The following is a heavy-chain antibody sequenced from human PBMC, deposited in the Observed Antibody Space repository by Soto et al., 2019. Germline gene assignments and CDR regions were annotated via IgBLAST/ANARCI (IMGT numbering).Heavy chain of an antibody. V-gene: IGHV1-8*01. CDR2: MNPNRGDT. J-gene: IGHJ3*01. CDR1: GCTFANYD. Sequence: ASLKVSCKASGCTFANYDINWVRQAPGQGLEWMGWMNPNRGDTGYAQKFQGRATMTRDISINTAYMDLTSLTYEDTAIYYCARELRGSGSFGLWGQGTMVTVSS. CDR3: ARELRGSGSFGL. D-gene: IGHD1-26*01.